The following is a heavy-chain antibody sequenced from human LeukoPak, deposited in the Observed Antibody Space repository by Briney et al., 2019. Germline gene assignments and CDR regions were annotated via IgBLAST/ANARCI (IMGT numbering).Heavy chain of an antibody. D-gene: IGHD3-22*01. CDR1: GDSISGTY. Sequence: PSETLSLTCTVSGDSISGTYWSWIRQPAGNGLEWIGRISSSGSTNYNPSLKSRVTMSVDTSKNQLSLKLSSVTAADTAVYYCAVNYYDSSGTIWFDPWGQGTLVTVSS. V-gene: IGHV4-4*07. CDR3: AVNYYDSSGTIWFDP. J-gene: IGHJ5*02. CDR2: ISSSGST.